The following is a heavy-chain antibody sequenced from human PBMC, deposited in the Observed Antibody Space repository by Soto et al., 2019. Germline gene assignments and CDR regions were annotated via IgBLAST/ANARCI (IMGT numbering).Heavy chain of an antibody. CDR3: ARFYDSSGYYYFGYNWFDP. Sequence: SETLSLTCTVSGGSISSGGYYWSWIRQHPGKGLEWIGYIYYSGSTYYNPSLKSRVTISVDTSKNQFSLKLSSVTAADTAVYYCARFYDSSGYYYFGYNWFDPWGQGTLVTVSS. CDR2: IYYSGST. CDR1: GGSISSGGYY. J-gene: IGHJ5*02. V-gene: IGHV4-31*03. D-gene: IGHD3-22*01.